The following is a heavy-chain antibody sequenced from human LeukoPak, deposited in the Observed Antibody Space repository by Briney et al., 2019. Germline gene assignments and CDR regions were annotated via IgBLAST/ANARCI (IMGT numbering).Heavy chain of an antibody. CDR3: ARRITIFGVGNWFDP. J-gene: IGHJ5*02. CDR2: INHSGST. CDR1: GGSFSGYY. V-gene: IGHV4-34*01. D-gene: IGHD3-3*01. Sequence: SETLSLTCAVYGGSFSGYYWSWIRQPPGKGLEWIGEINHSGSTNYNPSLKSRVTISVDTSKNQFSLKLSSVTAADTAVYYCARRITIFGVGNWFDPRGQGTLVTVSS.